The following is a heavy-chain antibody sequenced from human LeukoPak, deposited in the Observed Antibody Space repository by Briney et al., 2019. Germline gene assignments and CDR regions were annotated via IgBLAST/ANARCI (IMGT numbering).Heavy chain of an antibody. V-gene: IGHV3-23*01. Sequence: GGSLRLSCAASGFTFSSYAMSWVRQAPGKGLEWVSAISGSGGSTYYADSVKGRFTISRDNSKNTLYLQMSSLRAEDTAVYYCAKDRLWFGELNNWFDPWGQGTLVTVSS. J-gene: IGHJ5*02. CDR3: AKDRLWFGELNNWFDP. D-gene: IGHD3-10*01. CDR2: ISGSGGST. CDR1: GFTFSSYA.